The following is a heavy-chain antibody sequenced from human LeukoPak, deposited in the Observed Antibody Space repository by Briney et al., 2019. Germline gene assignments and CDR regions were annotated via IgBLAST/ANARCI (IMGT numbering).Heavy chain of an antibody. J-gene: IGHJ4*02. D-gene: IGHD3-22*01. V-gene: IGHV4-59*08. Sequence: SETLSLTCTVSDDSFTDYFWSWIRQPPVKGLEWIAHVHYSGSTKSSPSLRSRVTTSVDTSKKQFSLKLSSVTAADAAVYYCARHDNRGFYSLFYWGRGTLVTVSS. CDR3: ARHDNRGFYSLFY. CDR1: DDSFTDYF. CDR2: VHYSGST.